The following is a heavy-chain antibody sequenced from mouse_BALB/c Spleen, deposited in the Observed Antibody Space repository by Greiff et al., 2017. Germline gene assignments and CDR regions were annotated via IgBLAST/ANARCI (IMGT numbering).Heavy chain of an antibody. D-gene: IGHD3-2*01. J-gene: IGHJ3*01. CDR1: GFTFSDYY. CDR3: ARGALDSSGWFAY. V-gene: IGHV5-4*02. CDR2: ISDGGSYT. Sequence: DVKLVESGGGLVKPGGSLKLSCAASGFTFSDYYMYWVRQTPEKRLEWVATISDGGSYTYYPDSVKGRFTISRDNAKNNLYLQMSSLKSEDTAMYYCARGALDSSGWFAYWGQGTLVTVSA.